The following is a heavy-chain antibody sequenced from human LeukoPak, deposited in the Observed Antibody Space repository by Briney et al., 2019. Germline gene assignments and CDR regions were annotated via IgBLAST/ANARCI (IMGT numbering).Heavy chain of an antibody. Sequence: PSETLSLTCAVYGGSFSGYYWSWIRQPPGKGLEWIGEINHSGSTNYNPSLKSRVTISVDTSKNQFSLELSSMTAADTAVYYCARGPTLKYFHNWGQGTLVSVSS. V-gene: IGHV4-34*01. CDR3: ARGPTLKYFHN. J-gene: IGHJ1*01. CDR1: GGSFSGYY. CDR2: INHSGST.